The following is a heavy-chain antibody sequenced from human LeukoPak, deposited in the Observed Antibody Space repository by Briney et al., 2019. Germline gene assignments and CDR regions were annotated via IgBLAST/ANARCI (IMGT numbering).Heavy chain of an antibody. V-gene: IGHV3-7*01. D-gene: IGHD6-13*01. J-gene: IGHJ4*02. Sequence: GGSLRLSCAASGFTFSSYWMSWVRQAPGKGLEWVANIKQDGSEKYYVDSVKGRFTISRDNAKNSLYLQMNSLRAEDTAVYYCAKTSSWSPGEFDYWGQGTLVTVSS. CDR2: IKQDGSEK. CDR3: AKTSSWSPGEFDY. CDR1: GFTFSSYW.